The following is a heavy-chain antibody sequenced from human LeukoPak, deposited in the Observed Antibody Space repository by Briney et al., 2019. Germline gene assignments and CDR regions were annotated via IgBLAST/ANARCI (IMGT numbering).Heavy chain of an antibody. CDR1: GFTFSSYW. CDR3: ARGGVYSSGWYVDY. D-gene: IGHD6-19*01. CDR2: ISSSSSYI. V-gene: IGHV3-21*01. Sequence: PGGSLRLSCAASGFTFSSYWMTWVRQAPGKGLEWVSSISSSSSYIYYADSVKGRFTISRDNAKNSLYLQMNSLRAEDTAVYYCARGGVYSSGWYVDYWGQGTLVTVSS. J-gene: IGHJ4*02.